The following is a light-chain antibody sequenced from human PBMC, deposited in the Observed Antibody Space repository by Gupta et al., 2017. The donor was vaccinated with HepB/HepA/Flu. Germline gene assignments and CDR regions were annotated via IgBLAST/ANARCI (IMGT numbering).Light chain of an antibody. CDR1: SSDIGGFDA. J-gene: IGLJ1*01. Sequence: QSALTQPASVSGSPGQSITISCAGSSSDIGGFDAVSWYKQYSGKAPELLIYRVSNRPSGISYRYSGSKSGNTASLTISGLQAEDEGAYYWSSYTSGITLYVFGVGTKVTVL. CDR2: RVS. V-gene: IGLV2-14*01. CDR3: SSYTSGITLYV.